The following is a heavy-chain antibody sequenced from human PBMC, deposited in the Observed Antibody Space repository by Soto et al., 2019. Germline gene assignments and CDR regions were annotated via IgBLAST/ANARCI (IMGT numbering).Heavy chain of an antibody. CDR3: AGEGVTSSMSLPWMGYHYYGLDV. CDR2: IMPMFGVT. CDR1: GGTFNSHT. V-gene: IGHV1-69*12. D-gene: IGHD2-2*01. J-gene: IGHJ6*02. Sequence: QVQLVQSGAEVKKPGSSVKVSCRASGGTFNSHTISWVRQAPGQGLEWMGGIMPMFGVTNYARKFQGRLTMTANESTTTAYMEVSSLTSDDTAVYYYAGEGVTSSMSLPWMGYHYYGLDVWGQGTTVIVSS.